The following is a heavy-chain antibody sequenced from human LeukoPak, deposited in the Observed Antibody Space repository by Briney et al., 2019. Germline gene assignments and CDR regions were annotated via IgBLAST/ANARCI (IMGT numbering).Heavy chain of an antibody. CDR3: AKEPDSYSSGWYFED. J-gene: IGHJ1*01. CDR1: GCTFRTNG. V-gene: IGHV3-30*18. CDR2: VSYDGGTT. D-gene: IGHD6-25*01. Sequence: GGPLGLSCAAPGCTFRTNGMNWVRQAPGKGLDWAAVVSYDGGTTFYADSVKGRFTISRDNSKNTLDLQMFSLRVEDTAVYYCAKEPDSYSSGWYFEDWGQGTLVTVSS.